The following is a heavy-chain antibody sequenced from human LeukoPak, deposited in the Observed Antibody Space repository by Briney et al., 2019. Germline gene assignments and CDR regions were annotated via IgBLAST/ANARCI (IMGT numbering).Heavy chain of an antibody. J-gene: IGHJ6*03. CDR3: ARVTGDYVISKYYYYMDV. CDR2: IIPIFGTA. Sequence: ASVKVSCKASGGTFSSYAISWVRQAPGQGLEWMGGIIPIFGTANYAQKFQGRVTITADKSTSTAYMELSSLRSEDTAVYYCARVTGDYVISKYYYYMDVWGKGTTVTVSS. V-gene: IGHV1-69*06. CDR1: GGTFSSYA. D-gene: IGHD4-17*01.